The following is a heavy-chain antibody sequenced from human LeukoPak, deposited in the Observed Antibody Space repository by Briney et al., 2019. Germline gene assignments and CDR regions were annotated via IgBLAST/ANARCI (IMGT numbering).Heavy chain of an antibody. CDR1: GGSISSYY. V-gene: IGHV4-4*07. CDR2: IYTSGST. J-gene: IGHJ1*01. CDR3: ASEPNSSSWAKKEAEYFQH. D-gene: IGHD6-13*01. Sequence: PSETLSLTCTVSGGSISSYYWSWIRQPAGKGLEWIGRIYTSGSTNYNPSLKSRVTMSADTSKNQFSLKLSSVTAADTAVHYCASEPNSSSWAKKEAEYFQHWGQGTLVTVSS.